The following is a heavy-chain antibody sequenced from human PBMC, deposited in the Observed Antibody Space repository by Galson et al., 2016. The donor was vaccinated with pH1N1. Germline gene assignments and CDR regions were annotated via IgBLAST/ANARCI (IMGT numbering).Heavy chain of an antibody. V-gene: IGHV3-7*01. CDR3: AGNLFSAPESPFEY. D-gene: IGHD4/OR15-4a*01. Sequence: SLRLSCAASGFTFSHYWMSWVRQPPGKGLEWVANIKEHGGENYYLASVKGRFTISRANAKHSVSLHLDSLRAEDTAVYYCAGNLFSAPESPFEYWGQGALVTVSS. CDR1: GFTFSHYW. CDR2: IKEHGGEN. J-gene: IGHJ4*02.